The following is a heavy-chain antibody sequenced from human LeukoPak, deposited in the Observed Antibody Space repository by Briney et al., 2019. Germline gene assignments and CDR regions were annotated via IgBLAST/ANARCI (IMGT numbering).Heavy chain of an antibody. J-gene: IGHJ4*02. CDR2: IGRSGSST. V-gene: IGHV3-20*04. CDR3: ARDRASGWYRGDYDY. Sequence: GGSLRLSCAASGFTLDDYGMSWVRQAPGKGLEWVSGIGRSGSSTGYADSVKGRFTISIDNAKNSLYLQLNSLRAEDTAFYYCARDRASGWYRGDYDYWGQGTLVTVSS. CDR1: GFTLDDYG. D-gene: IGHD6-19*01.